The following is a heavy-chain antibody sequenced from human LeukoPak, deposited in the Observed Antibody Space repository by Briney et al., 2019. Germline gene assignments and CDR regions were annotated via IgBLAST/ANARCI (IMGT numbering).Heavy chain of an antibody. CDR3: AKDRGSTRSNSPFDY. J-gene: IGHJ4*02. V-gene: IGHV3-23*01. Sequence: GGSLRLSCAPSGFTFSSYAMSWVRQAPGKGLEWVSAISGSGGSTYYADSVKGRFTISRDNSKNTLYLQMNSLRAEDTAVYYCAKDRGSTRSNSPFDYWGQGTLVTVSS. D-gene: IGHD2-2*01. CDR1: GFTFSSYA. CDR2: ISGSGGST.